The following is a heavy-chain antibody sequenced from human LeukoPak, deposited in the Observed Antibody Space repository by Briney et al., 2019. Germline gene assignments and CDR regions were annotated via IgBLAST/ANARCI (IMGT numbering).Heavy chain of an antibody. V-gene: IGHV1-69*04. CDR3: ARETEGRSGYNWFDP. Sequence: SVTVSCKASGGTFSTYTITWVRQAPGHGLEWMGRIIPILGIANYAQKFQGRVTITADKSTSTAYMELSSLRSEDTAVYYCARETEGRSGYNWFDPWGQGTLVTVSS. CDR1: GGTFSTYT. D-gene: IGHD3-10*01. CDR2: IIPILGIA. J-gene: IGHJ5*02.